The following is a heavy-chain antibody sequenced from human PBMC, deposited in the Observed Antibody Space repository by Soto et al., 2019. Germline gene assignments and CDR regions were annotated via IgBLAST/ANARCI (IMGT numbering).Heavy chain of an antibody. J-gene: IGHJ4*02. V-gene: IGHV2-5*02. CDR3: AHTLADSLQCFFDY. CDR1: GFSLSTSGVG. D-gene: IGHD3-16*01. Sequence: QITLKESGPTLVKPTQTLTLTCTFFGFSLSTSGVGVGWIRQPPGKDLEWLALIYWDDDKRYSPSLKTTLTITKETSKNQVALTMTNLDPVDTATYYCAHTLADSLQCFFDYWGQGILVTVSS. CDR2: IYWDDDK.